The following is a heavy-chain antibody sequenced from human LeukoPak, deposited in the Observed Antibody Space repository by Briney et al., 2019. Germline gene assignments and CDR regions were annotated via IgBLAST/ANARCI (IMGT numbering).Heavy chain of an antibody. J-gene: IGHJ5*02. V-gene: IGHV4-34*01. Sequence: SETLSLTCAVYGGSFGGYYWSWIRQPPGKGLEWIGEINHSGSTNYNPSLKSRVTISVDTSKNQFSLKLSSVTAADTAVYYCARVGGWYLDNWFDPWGQGTLVTVSS. CDR2: INHSGST. CDR1: GGSFGGYY. D-gene: IGHD6-19*01. CDR3: ARVGGWYLDNWFDP.